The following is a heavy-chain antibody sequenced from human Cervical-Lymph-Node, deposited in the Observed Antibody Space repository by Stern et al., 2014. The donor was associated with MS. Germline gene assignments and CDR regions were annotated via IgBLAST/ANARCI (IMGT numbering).Heavy chain of an antibody. CDR2: ISWNGGSM. Sequence: EVQLVESGGGLVQPGRSLRLSCAGSRFNFGEYAMHWVRQAPGRGLEWVSSISWNGGSMEYADSVKGRFTISRDNAKNSLYLQMDSLRVEDTAIYYCAKDISSGRWEAQYYYGMDVWGQGTPVTVSS. V-gene: IGHV3-9*01. D-gene: IGHD6-19*01. CDR3: AKDISSGRWEAQYYYGMDV. CDR1: RFNFGEYA. J-gene: IGHJ6*02.